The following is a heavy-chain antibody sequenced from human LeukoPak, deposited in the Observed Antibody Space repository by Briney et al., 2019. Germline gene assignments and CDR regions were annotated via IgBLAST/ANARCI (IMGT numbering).Heavy chain of an antibody. V-gene: IGHV3-21*03. D-gene: IGHD3-10*01. CDR3: ASGDEAFDY. CDR1: GFTVSSNY. CDR2: ISSSWSYI. Sequence: GGSLRLSCAASGFTVSSNYMSWVRQAPGKGLEWVSSISSSWSYIYYADSVKGRFTISRDNAKNSLYLQMNSLRAEDTAVYYCASGDEAFDYWGQGTLVTVSS. J-gene: IGHJ4*02.